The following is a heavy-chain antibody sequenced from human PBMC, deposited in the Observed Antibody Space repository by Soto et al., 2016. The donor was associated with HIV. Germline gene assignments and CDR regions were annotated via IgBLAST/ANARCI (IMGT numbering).Heavy chain of an antibody. V-gene: IGHV3-23*01. CDR1: GLIFNNYA. J-gene: IGHJ4*02. CDR3: AKDLGNTISQTGD. Sequence: EVQLLESGGGLVQPGGSLRLSCTASGLIFNNYAMSWVRQAPGKGLEWVSSIHGSGDTAYYADSVKGRFIISRDNFRNTLFLQMNNLRVEDTATYYCAKDLGNTISQTGDWGQGTLVIVSS. D-gene: IGHD1-1*01. CDR2: IHGSGDTA.